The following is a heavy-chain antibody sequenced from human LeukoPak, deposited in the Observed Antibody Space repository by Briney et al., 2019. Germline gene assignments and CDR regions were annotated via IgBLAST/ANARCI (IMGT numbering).Heavy chain of an antibody. J-gene: IGHJ3*02. CDR3: GREPRYCSGGSCLADAFDI. Sequence: SETLSLTCTVSGGSISSGVYYWSWIRQPPGKGLEWIGYISHSGSTYYNPSLKSRVTISVDTSKNQFSLRLSSVTAADTAVYYCGREPRYCSGGSCLADAFDIWGQGTMVAVSS. V-gene: IGHV4-30-2*05. CDR1: GGSISSGVYY. D-gene: IGHD2-15*01. CDR2: ISHSGST.